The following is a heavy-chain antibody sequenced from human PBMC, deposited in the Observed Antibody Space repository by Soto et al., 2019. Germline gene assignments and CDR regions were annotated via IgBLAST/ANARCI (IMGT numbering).Heavy chain of an antibody. CDR2: ISSRSSTI. CDR1: GFTFSSYS. J-gene: IGHJ4*02. Sequence: GGSLRLSCAASGFTFSSYSMNWVLQAPGKGLEWVSYISSRSSTIYYADSVKGRFTISRDNAKNSLYLQMNSLRAEDTAVYYCARGGYSSSWTDVFDYWGQGT. D-gene: IGHD6-13*01. V-gene: IGHV3-48*01. CDR3: ARGGYSSSWTDVFDY.